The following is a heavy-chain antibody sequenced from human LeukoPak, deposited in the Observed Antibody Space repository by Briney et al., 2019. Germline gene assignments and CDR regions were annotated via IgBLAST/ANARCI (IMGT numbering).Heavy chain of an antibody. CDR2: IYYSGST. J-gene: IGHJ5*02. D-gene: IGHD3-16*02. CDR1: GGSISSYY. CDR3: ARVTGLSEYNWSDP. V-gene: IGHV4-59*01. Sequence: SETLSLTCTVSGGSISSYYWSWIRQPPGKGLEWIGYIYYSGSTNYNPSLKSRVTISVDTSKNQFSLKLSSVTAADTAVYYCARVTGLSEYNWSDPGAKGTLSPSPQ.